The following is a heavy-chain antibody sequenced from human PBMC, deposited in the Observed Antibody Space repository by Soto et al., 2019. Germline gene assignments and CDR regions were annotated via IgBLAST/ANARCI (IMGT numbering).Heavy chain of an antibody. D-gene: IGHD3-22*01. CDR1: GGSFSGYY. CDR2: INHSGNI. Sequence: SETLSLTCAVYGGSFSGYYWSWIRQSPGKGLEWIGEINHSGNINYNPSLKSRVTISVDTSKNQFSLKLRSVTAADTAIYYCARGNGMILAVQGDAPDKYYLDSWSQGXLVTVYS. J-gene: IGHJ4*02. CDR3: ARGNGMILAVQGDAPDKYYLDS. V-gene: IGHV4-34*01.